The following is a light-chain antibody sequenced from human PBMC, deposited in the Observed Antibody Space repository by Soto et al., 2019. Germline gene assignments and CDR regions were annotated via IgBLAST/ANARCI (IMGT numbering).Light chain of an antibody. CDR2: GAS. Sequence: VMTQSPPTLSVSPGERATLSCRASQSVSTDLAWYQHKPGQAPRLLIYGASTRSTDVPARFSGGGSGTEFTLTISSLHAEDVAIYYCQQYNDWPPITFGPGTKVDIK. CDR3: QQYNDWPPIT. V-gene: IGKV3-15*01. J-gene: IGKJ3*01. CDR1: QSVSTD.